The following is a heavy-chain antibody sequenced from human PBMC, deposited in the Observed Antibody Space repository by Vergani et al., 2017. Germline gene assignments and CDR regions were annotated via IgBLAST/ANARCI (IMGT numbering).Heavy chain of an antibody. J-gene: IGHJ4*02. V-gene: IGHV4-31*03. Sequence: QVQLQESGPGLVKPSQTLSLTCTVSGGSISSGGYYWSWIRQHPGKGLEWIGYIYYSGSTYYNPSLTSRVTISVDTSKNQFALKLSSVTAADAAVYYCASHYYDSSGQFDYWGQGTLVTVSS. CDR2: IYYSGST. D-gene: IGHD3-22*01. CDR3: ASHYYDSSGQFDY. CDR1: GGSISSGGYY.